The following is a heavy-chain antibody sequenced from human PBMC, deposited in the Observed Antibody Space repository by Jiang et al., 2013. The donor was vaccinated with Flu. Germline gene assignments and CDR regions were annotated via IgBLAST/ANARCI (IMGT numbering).Heavy chain of an antibody. CDR2: ISAYNGNT. D-gene: IGHD3-22*01. V-gene: IGHV1-18*01. CDR3: ARDRALYYYDSSGPKPHDY. Sequence: FTSYGISWVRQAPGQGLEWMGWISAYNGNTNYAQKLQGRVTMTTDTSTSTAYMELRSLRSDDTAVYYCARDRALYYYDSSGPKPHDYWGQGTLVTVSS. J-gene: IGHJ4*02. CDR1: FTSYG.